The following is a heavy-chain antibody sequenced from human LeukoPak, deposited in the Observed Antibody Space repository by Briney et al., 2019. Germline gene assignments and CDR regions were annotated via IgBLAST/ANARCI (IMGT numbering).Heavy chain of an antibody. CDR3: AREPTSMGSDY. CDR2: LSSSSSYI. V-gene: IGHV3-21*01. CDR1: GFTFSNYW. Sequence: AGGSLRLSCAASGFTFSNYWMHWVRQAPGKGLEWVSSLSSSSSYIYYADSVKGRFTISRDNARNSLYLQMNSLRADDAAVYYCAREPTSMGSDYWGQGTLVTVSS. D-gene: IGHD5-18*01. J-gene: IGHJ4*02.